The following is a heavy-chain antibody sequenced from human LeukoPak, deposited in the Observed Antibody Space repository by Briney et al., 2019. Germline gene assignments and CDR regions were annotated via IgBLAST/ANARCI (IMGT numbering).Heavy chain of an antibody. CDR1: GYTFTSYD. CDR2: INPNSGGT. J-gene: IGHJ4*02. V-gene: IGHV1-2*02. CDR3: VRETGTNFDY. Sequence: GASVKVSCKASGYTFTSYDINWVRQATGQGLEWMGWINPNSGGTNYAQKFQGRVTMTRDTSISTAYMELSRLRSDDTAVYYCVRETGTNFDYWGQGTLVTVSS. D-gene: IGHD1/OR15-1a*01.